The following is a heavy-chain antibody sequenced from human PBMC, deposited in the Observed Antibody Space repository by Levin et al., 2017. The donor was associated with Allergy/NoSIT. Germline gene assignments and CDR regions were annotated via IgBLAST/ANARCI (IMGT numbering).Heavy chain of an antibody. CDR3: ARDGRYCTSSSCYGWFDP. D-gene: IGHD2-2*01. J-gene: IGHJ5*02. CDR1: GDSINGYY. CDR2: IYTSGST. V-gene: IGHV4-4*07. Sequence: SQTLSLTCTVSGDSINGYYWSWIRQPAGKGLEWIGHIYTSGSTNYNPSLQSRVTMSVDTSKNQFSLTLSSVTAADPAVYYCARDGRYCTSSSCYGWFDPWGQGTLVTVSS.